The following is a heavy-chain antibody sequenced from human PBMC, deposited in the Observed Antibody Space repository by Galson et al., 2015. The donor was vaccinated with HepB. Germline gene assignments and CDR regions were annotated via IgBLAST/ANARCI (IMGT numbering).Heavy chain of an antibody. J-gene: IGHJ5*02. CDR1: GDSVSSHSAA. Sequence: CAISGDSVSSHSAAWNWIRQSPSRGLEWLGRTYYRSKWYNDYAVSVKSRITINPDTSKNQFSLQLNSVTPEDTAVYYCARAEGSSWYPSWFDPWGQGTLVTVSS. CDR3: ARAEGSSWYPSWFDP. CDR2: TYYRSKWYN. D-gene: IGHD6-13*01. V-gene: IGHV6-1*01.